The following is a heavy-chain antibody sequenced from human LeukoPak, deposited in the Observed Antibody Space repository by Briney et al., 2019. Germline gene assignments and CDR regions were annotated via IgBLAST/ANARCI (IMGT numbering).Heavy chain of an antibody. CDR2: IIPIFGTA. D-gene: IGHD3-3*01. CDR3: ASPSTIFGVVIFDY. CDR1: GGTFSSYA. J-gene: IGHJ4*02. V-gene: IGHV1-69*01. Sequence: SVKVSCKASGGTFSSYAISWVRQAPGQGLEWMGGIIPIFGTANYAQKFQGRVTITADESTSTAYMELSSLRSEDTAVYYCASPSTIFGVVIFDYWGQGTLVTVSS.